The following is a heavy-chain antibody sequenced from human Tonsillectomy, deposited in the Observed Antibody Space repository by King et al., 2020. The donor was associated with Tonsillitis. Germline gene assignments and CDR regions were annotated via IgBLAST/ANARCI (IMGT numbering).Heavy chain of an antibody. CDR2: VNPNSGGT. CDR3: AREALAFDC. CDR1: EYTFTDYY. Sequence: QLVQSGAEVKKPGASLKVSCKTSEYTFTDYYIHWLRQAPGQGLEWLGWVNPNSGGTNYAQKFQGRVTMTTDTSISTAYMELDWLTSDDMAVYYCAREALAFDCWGQGTLVTVSS. V-gene: IGHV1-2*02. J-gene: IGHJ4*02.